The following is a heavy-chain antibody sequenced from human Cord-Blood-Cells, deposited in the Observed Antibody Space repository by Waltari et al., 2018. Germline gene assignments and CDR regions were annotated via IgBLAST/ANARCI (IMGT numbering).Heavy chain of an antibody. Sequence: EVQLVESGGGLIQPGGSLRLSCAASGFTVSSNYFSWVRPAPGKGLEWVSVIYSGGSTYYADSVKGRFTISRDNSKNTLYLQMNSLRAEDTAVYYCARGFCSSTSCYAFDIWGQGTMVTVSS. D-gene: IGHD2-2*01. CDR2: IYSGGST. V-gene: IGHV3-53*01. CDR1: GFTVSSNY. CDR3: ARGFCSSTSCYAFDI. J-gene: IGHJ3*02.